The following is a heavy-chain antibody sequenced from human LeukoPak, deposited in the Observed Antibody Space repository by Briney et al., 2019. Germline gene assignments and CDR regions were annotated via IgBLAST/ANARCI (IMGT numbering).Heavy chain of an antibody. CDR3: ARDQGSYYYGSGSPLFDI. V-gene: IGHV1-46*01. D-gene: IGHD3-10*01. CDR1: GYTSTSFY. J-gene: IGHJ3*02. Sequence: ASVKVSCKASGYTSTSFYMHWVRQAPGQGLEWMGIINPSGGSTSYAQKFQGRVTMTRDTSTSTVYMELSSLRSEDTAVYYCARDQGSYYYGSGSPLFDIWGQGTMVTVSS. CDR2: INPSGGST.